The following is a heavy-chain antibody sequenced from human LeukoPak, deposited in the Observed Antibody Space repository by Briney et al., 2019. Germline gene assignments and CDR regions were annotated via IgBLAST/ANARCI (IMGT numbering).Heavy chain of an antibody. CDR1: GYTFTGYY. Sequence: ASVKLSCKASGYTFTGYYLHWVRQAPGQGPEWMGWINPNSGDTNYAQKFQGRVTMTSDTSISTAYMGLSRLKSDDTAIYYCARGTAYTEHSFFDYWGQGTLVTVSS. V-gene: IGHV1-2*02. J-gene: IGHJ4*02. CDR3: ARGTAYTEHSFFDY. CDR2: INPNSGDT. D-gene: IGHD3-16*01.